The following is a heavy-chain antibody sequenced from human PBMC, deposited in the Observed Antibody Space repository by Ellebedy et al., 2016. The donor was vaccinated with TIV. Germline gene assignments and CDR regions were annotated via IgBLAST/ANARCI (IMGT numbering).Heavy chain of an antibody. CDR2: IYYSGST. CDR1: GGSISSGNYY. V-gene: IGHV4-31*03. J-gene: IGHJ3*02. Sequence: SETLSLTXTVSGGSISSGNYYWSWIRQHPGKGLEWIGYIYYSGSTEYNPSLKSRVTISVDTSKNQFSLKLNSVTAADTAVYYCARGTGLYAWGAFDIWGQGTMVTVSS. D-gene: IGHD2/OR15-2a*01. CDR3: ARGTGLYAWGAFDI.